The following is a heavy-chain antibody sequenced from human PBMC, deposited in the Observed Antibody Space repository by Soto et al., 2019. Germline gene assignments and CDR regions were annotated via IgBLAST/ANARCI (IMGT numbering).Heavy chain of an antibody. CDR2: IYYSGST. J-gene: IGHJ6*02. Sequence: SETLSLTCTVSGGSISSSSYYWGWIRQPPGKGLEWIGSIYYSGSTYYNPSLKSRVTISVDTSKNQFSLKLSSVTAADTAVYYCAKQLVSGVGYYYYGMDVWGQGTTVT. D-gene: IGHD6-6*01. CDR3: AKQLVSGVGYYYYGMDV. V-gene: IGHV4-39*01. CDR1: GGSISSSSYY.